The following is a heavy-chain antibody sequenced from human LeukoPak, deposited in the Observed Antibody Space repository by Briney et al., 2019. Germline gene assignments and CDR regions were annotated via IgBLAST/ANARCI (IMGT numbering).Heavy chain of an antibody. J-gene: IGHJ6*03. CDR1: GFTFSSYG. CDR2: ISGSGGNT. D-gene: IGHD6-13*01. V-gene: IGHV3-23*01. Sequence: GGSLRLSCAASGFTFSSYGMSWVRQAPGKGLEWVSAISGSGGNTYYADSVKGRFTISRDNSKNTLYLQMNSLRAEDTAVYYCAREYSSSWYGYYYYYMDVWGKGTTVTGSS. CDR3: AREYSSSWYGYYYYYMDV.